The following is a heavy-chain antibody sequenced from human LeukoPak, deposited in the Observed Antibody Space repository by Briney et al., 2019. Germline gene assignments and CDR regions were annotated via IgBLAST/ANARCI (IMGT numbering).Heavy chain of an antibody. V-gene: IGHV3-7*01. CDR2: IKQDGSEK. J-gene: IGHJ6*03. CDR1: GFTFSSYW. D-gene: IGHD3-22*01. CDR3: ARAGWYYYDNSSYMDV. Sequence: PGGSLRLSCAASGFTFSSYWMSWVRQAPGKGLEWVANIKQDGSEKYYVDSVKGRFTISRDNAKNSLYLQMNSLRAEDTAVYYCARAGWYYYDNSSYMDVWGKGTTVTVSS.